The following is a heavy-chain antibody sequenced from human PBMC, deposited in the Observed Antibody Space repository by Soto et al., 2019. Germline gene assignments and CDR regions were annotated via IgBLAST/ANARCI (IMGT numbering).Heavy chain of an antibody. CDR2: IYYSGST. J-gene: IGHJ4*02. CDR1: GRYISSYY. CDR3: ARAFGSTMPSLF. D-gene: IGHD2-2*01. V-gene: IGHV4-59*01. Sequence: PXETLSLTCTVAGRYISSYYWTWIRQPPGKGLEWIGYIYYSGSTNYNPSLKSRVTMSIDTSKNQFSLKLGSVTAADTAVYYCARAFGSTMPSLFWGQGTLVTVSS.